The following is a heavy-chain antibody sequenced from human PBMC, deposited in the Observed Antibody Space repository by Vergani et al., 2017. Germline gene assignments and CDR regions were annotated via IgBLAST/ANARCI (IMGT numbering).Heavy chain of an antibody. CDR2: ISSNGGST. D-gene: IGHD1-26*01. CDR1: GFTFSSYA. V-gene: IGHV3-64D*06. J-gene: IGHJ4*02. CDR3: VEDWGSGSPTYYFDY. Sequence: EVQLVESGGGLVQPGGSLRLSCSASGFTFSSYAMHWVRQAPGKGLESVSAISSNGGSTYYADSVKGRVTISRDNSNNTVYLQMSSLRAEDTAVYYCVEDWGSGSPTYYFDYWGQGTLVTVSS.